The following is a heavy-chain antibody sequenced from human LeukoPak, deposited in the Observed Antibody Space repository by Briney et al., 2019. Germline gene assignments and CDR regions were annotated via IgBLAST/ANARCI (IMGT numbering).Heavy chain of an antibody. J-gene: IGHJ4*02. CDR3: ARDQGRTAFYY. V-gene: IGHV4-39*07. CDR2: IYYDGST. D-gene: IGHD5-18*01. Sequence: SETLSLTCTVSGDSISSSSYYWGWIRQPPGKGLEWIGSIYYDGSTYYNPSLRSRVTISLDTSKNQFSLKLSSVTAADTAVYYCARDQGRTAFYYWGQGTLVTVSS. CDR1: GDSISSSSYY.